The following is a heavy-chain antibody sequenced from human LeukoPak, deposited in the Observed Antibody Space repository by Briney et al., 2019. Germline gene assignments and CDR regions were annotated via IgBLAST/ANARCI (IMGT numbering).Heavy chain of an antibody. CDR3: ARGDCSSTSCYFMADRRFDP. CDR2: INTNTGNP. Sequence: ASVKVSCKASGYTFTSYAMNWVRQAPGQGLEWMGWINTNTGNPTYAQGFTGRFVFSLDTSVSTAYLQISSLKAGDTAVYYCARGDCSSTSCYFMADRRFDPWGQGTLVTVSS. V-gene: IGHV7-4-1*02. J-gene: IGHJ5*02. CDR1: GYTFTSYA. D-gene: IGHD2-2*01.